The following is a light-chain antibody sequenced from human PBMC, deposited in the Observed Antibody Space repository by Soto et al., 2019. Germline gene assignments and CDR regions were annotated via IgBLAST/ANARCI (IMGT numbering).Light chain of an antibody. J-gene: IGKJ1*01. V-gene: IGKV1-5*01. CDR1: QTISSW. CDR3: QQYNSYSGT. CDR2: DAS. Sequence: DIQMTQSPSTLSGSVGGRVTITCRASQTISSWLAWYQQKPGKAPKLLIYDASSLESGVPSRFSGSGSGTEFTLTVSSLQPDDFATYYCQQYNSYSGTFGQGTKVDI.